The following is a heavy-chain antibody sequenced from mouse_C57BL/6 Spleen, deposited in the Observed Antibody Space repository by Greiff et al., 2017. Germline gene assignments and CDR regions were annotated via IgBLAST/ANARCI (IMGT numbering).Heavy chain of an antibody. CDR2: IDPSDSYT. D-gene: IGHD2-2*01. J-gene: IGHJ3*01. CDR3: ARRGGYDAFAY. Sequence: QVQLQQPGAELVKPGASVKLSCKASGYTFTSYWMQWVKQRPGQGLEWTGEIDPSDSYTNYNLKFKGKATLTVDTSSSTAYMQLSSLTSEDSAVYYCARRGGYDAFAYWGQGTLVTVSA. V-gene: IGHV1-50*01. CDR1: GYTFTSYW.